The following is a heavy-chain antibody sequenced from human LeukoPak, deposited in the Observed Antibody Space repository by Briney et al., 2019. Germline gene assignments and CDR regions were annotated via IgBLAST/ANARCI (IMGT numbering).Heavy chain of an antibody. V-gene: IGHV1-2*02. CDR3: ARDTPTVTTYLV. CDR1: GYTFTGYY. J-gene: IGHJ4*02. Sequence: ASVKVSCKASGYTFTGYYMHWVRQAPGQGLEWMGWINPNSGGTNYAQKFQGRVTMTRDTSISTAYMELSRLRSDDTAVYYCARDTPTVTTYLVWGQGTLVIVSS. D-gene: IGHD4-17*01. CDR2: INPNSGGT.